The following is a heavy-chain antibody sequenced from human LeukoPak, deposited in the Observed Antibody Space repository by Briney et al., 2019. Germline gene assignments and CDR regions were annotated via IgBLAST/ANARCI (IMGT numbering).Heavy chain of an antibody. CDR2: ISGSGGST. CDR3: ARDSKVYYFDY. J-gene: IGHJ4*02. CDR1: GFTFSSFA. Sequence: GGSLRLSCAASGFTFSSFAMSWVRQAPGKGLEWVSVISGSGGSTYYADSVKGRFIISRDKSKNTLYLQMNSLRAEDTAMYHCARDSKVYYFDYWGQGTLVSVSS. V-gene: IGHV3-23*01. D-gene: IGHD2-8*01.